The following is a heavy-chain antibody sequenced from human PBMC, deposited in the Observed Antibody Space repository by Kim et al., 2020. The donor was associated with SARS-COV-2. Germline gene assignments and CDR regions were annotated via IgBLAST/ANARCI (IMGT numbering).Heavy chain of an antibody. CDR1: GFTFNSAW. CDR2: IKSKGDGGTT. CDR3: TTDEWA. Sequence: GGSLRLSCAASGFTFNSAWMSWVRQAPGKGLEWVGHIKSKGDGGTTDYAAPVKGRFSISRDDSEHTLSLQMNSLKTEDTGVYFCTTDEWAWGQGTMVTVSS. J-gene: IGHJ3*01. D-gene: IGHD1-26*01. V-gene: IGHV3-15*01.